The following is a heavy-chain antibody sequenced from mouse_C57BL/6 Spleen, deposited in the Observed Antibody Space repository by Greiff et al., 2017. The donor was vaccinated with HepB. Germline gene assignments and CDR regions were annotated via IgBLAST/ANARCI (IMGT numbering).Heavy chain of an antibody. D-gene: IGHD2-4*01. Sequence: EVKVVESGGGLVKPGGSLKLSCAASGFTFSSYTMSWVRQTPEKRLEWVATISGGGGNTYYPDSVKGRFTISRDNAKNTLYLQMSSLRSEDTALYYCARLRYDYDGYYFDYWGQGTTLTVSS. J-gene: IGHJ2*01. V-gene: IGHV5-9*01. CDR3: ARLRYDYDGYYFDY. CDR2: ISGGGGNT. CDR1: GFTFSSYT.